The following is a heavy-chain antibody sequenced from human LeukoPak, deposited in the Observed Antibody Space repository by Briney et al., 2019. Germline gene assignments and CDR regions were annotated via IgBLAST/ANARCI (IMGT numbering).Heavy chain of an antibody. V-gene: IGHV1-2*02. J-gene: IGHJ5*02. CDR2: INPNSGGT. CDR1: GYTFTGYY. Sequence: ASVKVSCKASGYTFTGYYIHWVRQAPGQGLEWMGWINPNSGGTNYAQKFQGRVTMTRDTSISTAYMELNRLRSDDTAVYYCARVRYYDRPMYNWFDPWGQGTLVTVSS. CDR3: ARVRYYDRPMYNWFDP. D-gene: IGHD3-22*01.